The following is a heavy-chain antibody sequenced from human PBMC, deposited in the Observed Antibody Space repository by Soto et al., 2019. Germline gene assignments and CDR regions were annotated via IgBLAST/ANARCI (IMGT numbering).Heavy chain of an antibody. D-gene: IGHD5-18*01. J-gene: IGHJ3*02. CDR3: ARDQPSVSYGAFDT. CDR1: GDSISTYY. Sequence: QVQLQESGPGLVKPSETLSLTCTVSGDSISTYYWSWIRQPPGKGLEWIGYIYYSGSTNYNPSLKSRVTISVDTSKNQFSLKLSSVTAADTAVYYCARDQPSVSYGAFDTWGQGTMVTVSS. CDR2: IYYSGST. V-gene: IGHV4-59*01.